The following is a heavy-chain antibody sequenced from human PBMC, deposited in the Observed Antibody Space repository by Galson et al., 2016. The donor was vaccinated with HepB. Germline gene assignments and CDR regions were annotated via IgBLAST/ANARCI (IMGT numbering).Heavy chain of an antibody. CDR3: GGYNDYKASDY. CDR1: AFTFNSYW. Sequence: SLRLSCAASAFTFNSYWMSWVRQAPGKGLEWVAYIKEDGSEKYHVDAVKGRFTISRDNAKNSLYLQMNSLRDEDTAVYYCGGYNDYKASDYWGQGTLVTVSS. CDR2: IKEDGSEK. D-gene: IGHD5-24*01. V-gene: IGHV3-7*01. J-gene: IGHJ4*02.